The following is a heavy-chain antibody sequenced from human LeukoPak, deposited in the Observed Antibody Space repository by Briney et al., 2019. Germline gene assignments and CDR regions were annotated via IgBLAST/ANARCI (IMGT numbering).Heavy chain of an antibody. CDR2: ISSSSSYI. Sequence: GGSLRLSCAASGFTFSSYSMNWVRQAPGKGLEWVSSISSSSSYIYYADSVKGRFTISRDNAKNSLYLQMDSLRAEDTAVYYCAGGGGSSWYVDYWGQGTLVTVSS. J-gene: IGHJ4*02. D-gene: IGHD6-13*01. CDR3: AGGGGSSWYVDY. V-gene: IGHV3-21*01. CDR1: GFTFSSYS.